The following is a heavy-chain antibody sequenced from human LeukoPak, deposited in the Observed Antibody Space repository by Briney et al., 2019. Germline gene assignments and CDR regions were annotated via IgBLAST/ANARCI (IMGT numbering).Heavy chain of an antibody. CDR3: ARAADYFDY. CDR2: ISYDGSNK. V-gene: IGHV3-30-3*01. Sequence: PGGSLRLSCAASGFTFSSYAMHWVRQAPGKGLEWVAVISYDGSNKYYADSVKGRSTISRDNAKNSLYLQMNSLGAEDTAVYYCARAADYFDYWGQGTLVTVSS. CDR1: GFTFSSYA. J-gene: IGHJ4*02.